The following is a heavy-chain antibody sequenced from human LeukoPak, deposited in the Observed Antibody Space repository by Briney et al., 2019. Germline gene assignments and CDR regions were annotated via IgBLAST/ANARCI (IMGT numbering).Heavy chain of an antibody. CDR1: GFTFSSYW. CDR2: IKQDGSEK. D-gene: IGHD2-21*02. V-gene: IGHV3-7*01. J-gene: IGHJ5*02. CDR3: ARDGRGYCGGDCFLSWFDP. Sequence: PGGSLRLSXAASGFTFSSYWMSWVRQAPGKGLEWVAKIKQDGSEKYNVDSVKGRCTTSRDNAKKSLYLQMSSPRAEDTAVYYCARDGRGYCGGDCFLSWFDPWGQGTLVTVSS.